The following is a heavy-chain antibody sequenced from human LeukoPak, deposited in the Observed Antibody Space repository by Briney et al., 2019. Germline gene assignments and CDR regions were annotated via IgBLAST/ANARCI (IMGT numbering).Heavy chain of an antibody. J-gene: IGHJ6*03. CDR1: GFIFNEFY. CDR3: ARLVVDSPSSYYMDV. Sequence: GGSLRLSCAASGFIFNEFYMSWIRQAPGKGLEWVSYITTTGDPVYYTDSVKGRFTISRDNAKNSLFLQMTSLRAEGTAVYYCARLVVDSPSSYYMDVWGNGTTVTVSS. CDR2: ITTTGDPV. D-gene: IGHD2-8*02. V-gene: IGHV3-11*04.